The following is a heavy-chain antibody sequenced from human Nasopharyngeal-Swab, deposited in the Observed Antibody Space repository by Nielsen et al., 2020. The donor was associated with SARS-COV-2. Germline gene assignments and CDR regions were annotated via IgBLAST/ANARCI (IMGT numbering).Heavy chain of an antibody. J-gene: IGHJ4*02. V-gene: IGHV3-23*03. CDR3: AKWTAVTGYWGFDY. D-gene: IGHD3-9*01. CDR2: IYSGGSTT. Sequence: WIRQPPGKGLEWVSLIYSGGSTTYYGDTVKGRFTISRDNSKSTLYLQMNSLRAEDTALYYCAKWTAVTGYWGFDYWGQGTLVTVSS.